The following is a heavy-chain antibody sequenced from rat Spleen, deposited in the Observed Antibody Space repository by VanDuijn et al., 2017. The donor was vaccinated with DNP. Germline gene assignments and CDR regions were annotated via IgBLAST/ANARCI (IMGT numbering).Heavy chain of an antibody. V-gene: IGHV5-29*01. J-gene: IGHJ2*01. D-gene: IGHD1-11*01. Sequence: EVQLVESGGGLVQPGRSLKLSCAASGFIFSDYGMAWVLQAPTKGLEWVASISYDGSRTYYRDSVKGRFTISRDNAKSTLYLQMDSLRSEDTATYYCAKAGGYSPWYFDYWGQGVMVTVSS. CDR1: GFIFSDYG. CDR2: ISYDGSRT. CDR3: AKAGGYSPWYFDY.